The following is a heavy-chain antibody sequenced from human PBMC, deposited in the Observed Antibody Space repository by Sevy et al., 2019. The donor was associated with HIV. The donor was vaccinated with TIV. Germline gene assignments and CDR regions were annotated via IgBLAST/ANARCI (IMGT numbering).Heavy chain of an antibody. D-gene: IGHD3-3*01. CDR3: ARDGGILEWLLSSWFDP. CDR1: GYTFTSYG. Sequence: VSVKVSCKASGYTFTSYGISWVRQAPGQGLEWMGWISAYNGNTNYAQKLQGRVTMTTDTSTSTAYMELRSLRSDDTVVYYCARDGGILEWLLSSWFDPWGQGTLVTVSS. CDR2: ISAYNGNT. J-gene: IGHJ5*02. V-gene: IGHV1-18*01.